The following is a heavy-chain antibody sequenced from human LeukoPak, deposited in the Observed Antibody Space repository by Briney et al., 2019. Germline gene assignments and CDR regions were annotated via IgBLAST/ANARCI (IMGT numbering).Heavy chain of an antibody. Sequence: PGGSLRPSCAASGFTFSSYSMNWVRQAPGKGLEWVSFISTSSSYIYYADSVKGRFTISRDDAKNSLYLQMSSLRAEDTAVYYCARDHDWDYMDVWGKGTTVTVSS. CDR3: ARDHDWDYMDV. J-gene: IGHJ6*03. D-gene: IGHD3-9*01. CDR1: GFTFSSYS. V-gene: IGHV3-21*01. CDR2: ISTSSSYI.